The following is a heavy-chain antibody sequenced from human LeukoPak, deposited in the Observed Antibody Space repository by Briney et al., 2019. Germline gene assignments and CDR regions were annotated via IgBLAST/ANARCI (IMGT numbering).Heavy chain of an antibody. CDR3: ARDGDYWFDY. Sequence: GASVKVSCKASGGTFSSYAISWVRQAPGQGLEWMGRTIPILGIANYAQKFQGRVTITADKSTSTAYMELSSLRSEDTAVYYCARDGDYWFDYWGQGTLVTVSS. J-gene: IGHJ4*02. D-gene: IGHD4-17*01. CDR1: GGTFSSYA. V-gene: IGHV1-69*04. CDR2: TIPILGIA.